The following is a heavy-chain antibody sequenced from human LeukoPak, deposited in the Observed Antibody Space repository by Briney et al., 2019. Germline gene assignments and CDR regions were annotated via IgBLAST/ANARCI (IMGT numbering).Heavy chain of an antibody. CDR2: INAGNGNT. D-gene: IGHD1-26*01. CDR3: ARDGAARKPRAFDY. J-gene: IGHJ4*02. V-gene: IGHV1-3*01. CDR1: GYTFTSYY. Sequence: ASVKVSCKASGYTFTSYYMHWVRQAPGQRLEWMGWINAGNGNTKYSQKFQGRVTITRDTSASTAYMKLSSLRSEDTAVYYCARDGAARKPRAFDYWGQGTLVTVSS.